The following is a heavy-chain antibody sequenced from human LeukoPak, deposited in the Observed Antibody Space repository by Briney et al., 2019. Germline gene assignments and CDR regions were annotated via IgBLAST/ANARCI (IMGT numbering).Heavy chain of an antibody. CDR2: ISSSGSTI. V-gene: IGHV3-11*04. CDR1: GFTFSDYY. J-gene: IGHJ4*02. D-gene: IGHD1-26*01. Sequence: GGSLRLSCAASGFTFSDYYMSWIRQAPGKGLEWVSYISSSGSTIYYEDSVRGRFTISRDNAKNSLYLQMNSLRAEDTAVYYCARGGRWELPYYFDYWGQGTLVTVSS. CDR3: ARGGRWELPYYFDY.